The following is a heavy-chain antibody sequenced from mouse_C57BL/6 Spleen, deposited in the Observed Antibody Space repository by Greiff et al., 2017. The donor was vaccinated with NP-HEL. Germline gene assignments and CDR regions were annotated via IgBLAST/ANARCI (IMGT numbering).Heavy chain of an antibody. J-gene: IGHJ1*03. V-gene: IGHV1-82*01. CDR3: AGTGWYFDV. CDR1: GYAFSSSW. D-gene: IGHD4-1*01. Sequence: VKLMESGPELVKPGASVKISCKASGYAFSSSWMNWVKQRPGKGLEWIGRIYPGDGDTNYNGKFKGKATLTADKSSSTAYMQLSSLTSEDSAVYFCAGTGWYFDVWGTGTTVTVSS. CDR2: IYPGDGDT.